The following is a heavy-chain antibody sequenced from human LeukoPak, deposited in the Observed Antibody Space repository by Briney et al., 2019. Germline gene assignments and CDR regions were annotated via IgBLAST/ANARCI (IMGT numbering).Heavy chain of an antibody. CDR3: ARVPITLAGTKDAKYFQH. V-gene: IGHV3-7*01. D-gene: IGHD6-19*01. J-gene: IGHJ1*01. CDR1: GFTFSTYW. Sequence: GGSLRLSCAASGFTFSTYWMTWVRQAPGKGLEWVANIKQDGSEKYYVDSVKGRFTISRDNAKNSLYLQMSSLRAEDTAVYYCARVPITLAGTKDAKYFQHWGQGTLVTVSS. CDR2: IKQDGSEK.